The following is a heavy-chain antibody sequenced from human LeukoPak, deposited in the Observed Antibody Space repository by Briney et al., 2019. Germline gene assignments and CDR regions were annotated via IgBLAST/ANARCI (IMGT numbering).Heavy chain of an antibody. V-gene: IGHV1-69*04. CDR1: GGTFSSYA. CDR2: IIPILGIA. CDR3: ARVDDDYGSYNWFDP. Sequence: SVKVSCKASGGTFSSYAISWVRQAPGQGLEWMGRIIPILGIANYAQKFQGRVTITADKSTSTAYMELSSLRSEDTAVYYCARVDDDYGSYNWFDPWGRGTLVTVSS. D-gene: IGHD4-17*01. J-gene: IGHJ5*02.